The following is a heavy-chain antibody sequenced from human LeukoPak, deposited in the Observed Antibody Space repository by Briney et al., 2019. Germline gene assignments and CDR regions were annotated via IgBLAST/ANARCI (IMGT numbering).Heavy chain of an antibody. V-gene: IGHV1-2*02. CDR1: GYTFTGYY. CDR2: INPNSGGT. Sequence: ASVKVSCKASGYTFTGYYMHWVRQAPGQGLEWMGWINPNSGGTNYAQKFQGRVTMTRDTSISTAYMELSRLRSDDTAVYYCARDLPLTVTTRDYWGQGTLVTVSS. D-gene: IGHD4-17*01. J-gene: IGHJ4*02. CDR3: ARDLPLTVTTRDY.